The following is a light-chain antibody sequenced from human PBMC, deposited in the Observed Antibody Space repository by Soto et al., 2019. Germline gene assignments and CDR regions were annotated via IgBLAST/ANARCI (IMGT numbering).Light chain of an antibody. CDR2: KAS. J-gene: IGKJ1*01. V-gene: IGKV1-5*03. CDR1: QTISSW. CDR3: QQYAGYSRT. Sequence: DIQMTQSPSTLSASVGDRVTITCRASQTISSWLAWYQQKPGKAPKLLIYKASTLETGVPSRFSGSGSGTEFTLTINNLQPDDFATYYCQQYAGYSRTFGQGTKVDIK.